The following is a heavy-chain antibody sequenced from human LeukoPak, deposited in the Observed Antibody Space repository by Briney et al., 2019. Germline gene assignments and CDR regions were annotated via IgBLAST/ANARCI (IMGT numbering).Heavy chain of an antibody. CDR3: ARGRVVIPEGPDY. J-gene: IGHJ4*02. V-gene: IGHV3-33*01. Sequence: GGSLRLSCAASGFTFSSYGMHWVRQAPGKGLEWVALIWYDGSDKYYADSVKGRFTISRDNSKNTLHLQMNSLRAEDTAVYYCARGRVVIPEGPDYWGQGTLVTVSS. CDR2: IWYDGSDK. D-gene: IGHD3-10*01. CDR1: GFTFSSYG.